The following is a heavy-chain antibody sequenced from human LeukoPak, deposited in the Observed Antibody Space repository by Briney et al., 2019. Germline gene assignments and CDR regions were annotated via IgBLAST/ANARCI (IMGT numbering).Heavy chain of an antibody. CDR1: SGSLSSGGCY. J-gene: IGHJ6*03. Sequence: SDALSLTCTLSSGSLSSGGCYWSWIRHHPGNFLEWIGYIYSSGTTYYNPSLNSRVTISVDTSKNQFSLKLTSVTAADTAIYYCASRCGDYYNYYYYMDVWGKGTTVTVSS. V-gene: IGHV4-31*03. D-gene: IGHD4-17*01. CDR2: IYSSGTT. CDR3: ASRCGDYYNYYYYMDV.